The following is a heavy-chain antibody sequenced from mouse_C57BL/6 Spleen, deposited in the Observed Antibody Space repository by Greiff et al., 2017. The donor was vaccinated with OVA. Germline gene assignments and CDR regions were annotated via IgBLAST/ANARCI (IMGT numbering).Heavy chain of an antibody. CDR1: GYAFSSSW. V-gene: IGHV1-82*01. D-gene: IGHD1-1*01. CDR3: AREGYYYGSSSLFDY. CDR2: IYPGDGDT. Sequence: QVQLKESGPELVKPGASVKISCKASGYAFSSSWMNWVKQRPGKGLEWIGRIYPGDGDTNYNGKFKGKATLTADKSSSTAYMQLSSLTSEDSAVYFCAREGYYYGSSSLFDYWGQGTTLTVSS. J-gene: IGHJ2*01.